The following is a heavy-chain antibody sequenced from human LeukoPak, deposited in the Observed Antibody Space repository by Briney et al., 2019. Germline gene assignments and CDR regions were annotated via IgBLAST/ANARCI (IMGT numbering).Heavy chain of an antibody. Sequence: SQTLSLTCAISGDSVSSNSAGWNWIRQSPSRGLEWLGRTYYRSKWLNDYAVSLKSRITVNPDTSKNQFSLQLSSVTPEDTAVYYCARAGGEGFDHWGQGTLVTVSS. CDR3: ARAGGEGFDH. V-gene: IGHV6-1*01. D-gene: IGHD3-16*01. CDR1: GDSVSSNSAG. CDR2: TYYRSKWLN. J-gene: IGHJ4*02.